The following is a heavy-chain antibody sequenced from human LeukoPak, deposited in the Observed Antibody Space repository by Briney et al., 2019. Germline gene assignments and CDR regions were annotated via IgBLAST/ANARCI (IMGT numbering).Heavy chain of an antibody. CDR1: GYTFTSYG. V-gene: IGHV1-18*01. J-gene: IGHJ2*01. Sequence: ASVKVSCKASGYTFTSYGISWVRQTPGQGLEWMGWISAYNGNTNYAQKLQGRVTMTTDTSTSTAYMELRSLRSDDTAVYYCARNLRGRWYFDLWGRGTLVTVSS. CDR2: ISAYNGNT. CDR3: ARNLRGRWYFDL.